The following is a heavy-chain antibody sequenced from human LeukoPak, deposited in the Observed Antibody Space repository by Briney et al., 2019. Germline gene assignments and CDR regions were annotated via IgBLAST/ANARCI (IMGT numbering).Heavy chain of an antibody. Sequence: SETLSLTCTVSGGSISSYCWSWIRQPPGKGLEWIGYIYYSGSTNYNPSLKSRVTISVDTSKNQFSLKLSSVTAADTAVYYCARDVTPVTLWGQGTLVTVSS. CDR2: IYYSGST. CDR1: GGSISSYC. D-gene: IGHD3-16*01. CDR3: ARDVTPVTL. J-gene: IGHJ4*02. V-gene: IGHV4-59*01.